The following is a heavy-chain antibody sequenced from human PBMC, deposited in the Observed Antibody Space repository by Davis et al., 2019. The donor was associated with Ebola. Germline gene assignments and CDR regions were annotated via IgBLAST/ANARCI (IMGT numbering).Heavy chain of an antibody. CDR2: IIPIFGTA. CDR3: ARVGNIVVVPAAIGWFDP. CDR1: GYTFTGYY. Sequence: SVKVSCKASGYTFTGYYMHWVRQAPGQGLEWMGGIIPIFGTANYAQKFQGRVTITADESTSTAYMELSSLRSEDTAVYYCARVGNIVVVPAAIGWFDPWGQGTLVTVSS. D-gene: IGHD2-2*01. V-gene: IGHV1-69*13. J-gene: IGHJ5*02.